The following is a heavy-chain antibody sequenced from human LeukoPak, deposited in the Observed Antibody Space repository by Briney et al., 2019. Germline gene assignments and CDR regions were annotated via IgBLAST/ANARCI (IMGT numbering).Heavy chain of an antibody. V-gene: IGHV3-7*05. J-gene: IGHJ4*02. D-gene: IGHD2-21*02. CDR3: ARDSPRPKPATAPYY. CDR2: IKQDGSEK. CDR1: GFTFSNAW. Sequence: RGGSLRLSCAASGFTFSNAWMSWARQAPGKGLEWVANIKQDGSEKYYVDSVKGRFTISRDNAKNSLYLQVNNLTAEDTAIYYCARDSPRPKPATAPYYWGQGTVVTVSS.